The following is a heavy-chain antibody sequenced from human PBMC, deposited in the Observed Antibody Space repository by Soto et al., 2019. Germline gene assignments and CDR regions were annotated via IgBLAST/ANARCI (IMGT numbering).Heavy chain of an antibody. J-gene: IGHJ4*02. V-gene: IGHV4-59*08. CDR1: GGSISSYY. CDR3: ARSDSSSCYGLIDY. D-gene: IGHD6-13*01. Sequence: PSETLSLTCTVSGGSISSYYWSWIRQPPGKGLEWIGYIYYSGSTNYNPSLKSRVTISVDTSKNQFSLKLSPVTAADTAVYYCARSDSSSCYGLIDYLRQGTRVTSPQ. CDR2: IYYSGST.